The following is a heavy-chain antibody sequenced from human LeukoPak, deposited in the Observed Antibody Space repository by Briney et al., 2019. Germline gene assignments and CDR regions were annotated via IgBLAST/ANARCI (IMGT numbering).Heavy chain of an antibody. D-gene: IGHD3-22*01. CDR1: GFTFSSYG. Sequence: GGSLRLSCAASGFTFSSYGMHWVRQAPGKGLEWVAFIRYDGSNKYFADSVKGRFTISRDNSKNTLCLQMNSLRTEDTGVYYCAKERRADYYDSSGFDYWGQGTLVTVSS. CDR3: AKERRADYYDSSGFDY. CDR2: IRYDGSNK. J-gene: IGHJ4*02. V-gene: IGHV3-30*02.